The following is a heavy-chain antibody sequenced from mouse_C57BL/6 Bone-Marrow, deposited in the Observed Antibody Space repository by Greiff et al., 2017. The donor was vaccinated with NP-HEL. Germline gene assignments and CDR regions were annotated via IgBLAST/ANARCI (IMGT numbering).Heavy chain of an antibody. CDR2: INPNNGGT. V-gene: IGHV1-18*01. Sequence: LVKPGASVKIPCKASGYTFTDYNMDWVKQSHGKSLEWIGDINPNNGGTIYNQKFKGKATLTVDKSSSTAYMELRSLTSEDTAVYYCARSPFTTVVGYWYFDVWGTGTTVTVSS. CDR3: ARSPFTTVVGYWYFDV. D-gene: IGHD1-1*01. J-gene: IGHJ1*03. CDR1: GYTFTDYN.